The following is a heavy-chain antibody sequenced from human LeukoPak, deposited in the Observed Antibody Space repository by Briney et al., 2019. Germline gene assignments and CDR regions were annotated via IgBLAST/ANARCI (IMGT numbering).Heavy chain of an antibody. CDR2: ISGSGGST. V-gene: IGHV3-23*01. J-gene: IGHJ4*02. CDR3: AKVPQYVPDY. D-gene: IGHD2-2*01. CDR1: GFTFSSYA. Sequence: GGSLRLSCAASGFTFSSYAMSWVRQAPGKGLEWVSAISGSGGSTSYADSVKGRVTISKDNSKNTLYLQMNSLTAEDTAVYYCAKVPQYVPDYWGQGTLVTVSS.